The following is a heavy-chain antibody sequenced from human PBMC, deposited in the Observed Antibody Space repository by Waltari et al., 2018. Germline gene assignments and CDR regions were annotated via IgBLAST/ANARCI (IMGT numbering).Heavy chain of an antibody. CDR1: GFTFSSYE. CDR2: ISRSGSTK. V-gene: IGHV3-48*03. J-gene: IGHJ5*02. CDR3: ARRLDEAGSYYNWFDP. Sequence: EVQLVESGGGLVQPGGSLRLSCAASGFTFSSYEMTGVRQATGKGVEWVSYISRSGSTKSYADSLKGRFTISRDNAKNSLYLQMNSLRAEDTAVYYCARRLDEAGSYYNWFDPWGQGTLVTVSS. D-gene: IGHD1-26*01.